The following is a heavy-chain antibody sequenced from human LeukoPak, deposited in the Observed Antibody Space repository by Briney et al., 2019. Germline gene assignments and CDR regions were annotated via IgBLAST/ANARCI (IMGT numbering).Heavy chain of an antibody. J-gene: IGHJ3*02. Sequence: GRSLRLSCAASGFTFDDYAMHWVRQAPGKGLEWVSGISWNSGSIGYADSVKGRFTISRDNAKNSLYLQMNSLRAEDTALYYCAKGLFDAFDIWGQGTMVTVSS. CDR3: AKGLFDAFDI. CDR1: GFTFDDYA. V-gene: IGHV3-9*01. CDR2: ISWNSGSI.